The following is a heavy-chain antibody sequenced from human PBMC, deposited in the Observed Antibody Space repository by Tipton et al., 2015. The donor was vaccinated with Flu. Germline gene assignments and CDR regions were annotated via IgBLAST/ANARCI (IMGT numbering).Heavy chain of an antibody. D-gene: IGHD3-10*01. CDR3: ARKYYYGSGRVPTFDY. CDR2: IYYSGST. J-gene: IGHJ4*02. Sequence: GLVKPSETLSLTCTVSGGSISSSSYYWGWIRQPPGKGLEWIGSIYYSGSTYYNPSLKSRVTISVDTSKNQFSLKLSSVTAADTAVYYCARKYYYGSGRVPTFDYWGQGTLVTVSS. CDR1: GGSISSSSYY. V-gene: IGHV4-39*07.